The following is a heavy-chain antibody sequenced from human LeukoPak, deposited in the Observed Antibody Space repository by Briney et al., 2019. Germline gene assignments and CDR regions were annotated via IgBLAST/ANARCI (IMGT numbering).Heavy chain of an antibody. D-gene: IGHD3-10*01. J-gene: IGHJ1*01. CDR1: GYTFTSYS. V-gene: IGHV1-18*04. CDR3: ARSSGGATYHPTEFFLH. CDR2: ISGYNGNT. Sequence: ASVKVSCKTSGYTFTSYSISWVRQAPGQGPEWMGWISGYNGNTHSAQKFQGRVTMTTDTSTSTAYLELRSLKSDDTAMHYCARSSGGATYHPTEFFLHWGQGTLITVSS.